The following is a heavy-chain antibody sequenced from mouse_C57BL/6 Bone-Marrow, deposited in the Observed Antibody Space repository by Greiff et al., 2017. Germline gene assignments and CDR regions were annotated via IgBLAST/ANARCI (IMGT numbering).Heavy chain of an antibody. CDR3: AGDSSVRYYFDY. J-gene: IGHJ2*01. CDR1: GYTFTSYW. Sequence: QVQLQQSGAELAKPGASVKLSCKASGYTFTSYWMHWVKQRPGQGLEWIGFINPSSGYTKYNQKFKDKATLTADKSSSTAYMQLSSLTYEDSAVYYCAGDSSVRYYFDYWGQGTTLKVSS. D-gene: IGHD3-2*02. CDR2: INPSSGYT. V-gene: IGHV1-7*01.